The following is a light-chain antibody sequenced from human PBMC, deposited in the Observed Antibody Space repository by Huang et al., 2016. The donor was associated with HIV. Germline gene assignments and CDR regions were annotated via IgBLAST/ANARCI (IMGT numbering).Light chain of an antibody. CDR2: SAS. V-gene: IGKV1-39*01. J-gene: IGKJ5*01. CDR1: QSISTY. CDR3: QQSYSALSS. Sequence: IQMTQSPTSLSASVGDRVSIACRASQSISTYLNWYQQKPGKAPKLLISSASALHSGVPSRVSGSGSCTDFTLTIRGLQLDDFATYYCQQSYSALSSFGPGTRL.